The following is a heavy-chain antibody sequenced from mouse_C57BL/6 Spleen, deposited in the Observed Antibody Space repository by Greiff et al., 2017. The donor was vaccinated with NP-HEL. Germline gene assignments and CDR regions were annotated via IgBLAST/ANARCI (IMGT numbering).Heavy chain of an antibody. CDR2: ISYDGSN. J-gene: IGHJ2*01. V-gene: IGHV3-6*01. D-gene: IGHD3-2*02. CDR3: ARGAQGRGFDY. CDR1: GYSITSGYY. Sequence: EVKLQESGPGLVKPSQSLSLTCSVTGYSITSGYYWNWIRQFPGNKLEWMGYISYDGSNNYNPSLKNRISITRDTSKNQFFLKLNSVTTEDTATYYCARGAQGRGFDYWGQGTTLTVSS.